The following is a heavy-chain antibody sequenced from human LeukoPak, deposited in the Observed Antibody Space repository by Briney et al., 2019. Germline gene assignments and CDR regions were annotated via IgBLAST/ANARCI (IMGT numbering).Heavy chain of an antibody. V-gene: IGHV3-15*01. Sequence: GGSLRLSCAASGFTLGNVWMNWVRQAPGKGPEGVGGIKSKSDGGTTDYAAPVKGRFTISRDDSDDTLYLQMNRLKAEDTAVYYYATDLDGVRFYYYGMDVWGQGTTVIVSS. CDR3: ATDLDGVRFYYYGMDV. CDR2: IKSKSDGGTT. CDR1: GFTLGNVW. D-gene: IGHD4-17*01. J-gene: IGHJ6*02.